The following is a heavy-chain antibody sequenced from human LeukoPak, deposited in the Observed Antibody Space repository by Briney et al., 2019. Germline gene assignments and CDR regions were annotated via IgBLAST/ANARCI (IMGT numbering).Heavy chain of an antibody. V-gene: IGHV3-23*01. CDR1: GFTFSSYA. CDR2: ISGSGGST. J-gene: IGHJ3*02. CDR3: AKGRYWTPI. Sequence: GGSLILSCAAAGFTFSSYAMTWVRQAPGKGLEWVSAISGSGGSTYYADSVKGRFTISRDNSKNTLYLQMNSLRAEDTAFYYCAKGRYWTPIWGQGTMVTVSS. D-gene: IGHD3/OR15-3a*01.